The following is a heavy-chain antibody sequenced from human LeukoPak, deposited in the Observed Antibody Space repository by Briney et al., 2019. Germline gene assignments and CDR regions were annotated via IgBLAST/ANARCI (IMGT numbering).Heavy chain of an antibody. Sequence: GGSLRLSCSASGFTFSTYAMHWVRQAPGKGLEYVSAISSNEYSTYYADSVKGRFTISRDNSKNTLYLQMSSLRAEGTAVYYCVKGSVYSYGYFDYWGLGTLVTVSS. D-gene: IGHD5-18*01. CDR3: VKGSVYSYGYFDY. V-gene: IGHV3-64D*06. CDR2: ISSNEYST. J-gene: IGHJ4*02. CDR1: GFTFSTYA.